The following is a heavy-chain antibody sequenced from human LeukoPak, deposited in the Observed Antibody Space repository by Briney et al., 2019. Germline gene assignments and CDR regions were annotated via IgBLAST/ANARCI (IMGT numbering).Heavy chain of an antibody. D-gene: IGHD5-12*01. V-gene: IGHV4-59*01. CDR3: ARVTGYMVEDYFDY. CDR1: GGSISRYY. J-gene: IGHJ4*02. Sequence: PSETLSLTCTLSGGSISRYYWSWIRRPPGKGVEWIGYIYYSGSTNYNPSLKSRATISVDPSKNQSSLRLSSVTAADTAVYYCARVTGYMVEDYFDYWGQGTLVTVSS. CDR2: IYYSGST.